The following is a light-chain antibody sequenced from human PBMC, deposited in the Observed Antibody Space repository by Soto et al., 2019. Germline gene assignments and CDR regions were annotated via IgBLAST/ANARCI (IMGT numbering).Light chain of an antibody. V-gene: IGLV2-23*01. CDR3: CSFAGSSTWV. CDR2: EGS. CDR1: SSNIGTYNL. J-gene: IGLJ3*02. Sequence: QSALTQPASVSGSPGQSITISCTGTSSNIGTYNLVSWHQRHPGKAPKLMIYEGSKRPSGVSNRFSGSKSGNTASLTISGLQAEDEADYYCCSFAGSSTWVFGGGTKLTVL.